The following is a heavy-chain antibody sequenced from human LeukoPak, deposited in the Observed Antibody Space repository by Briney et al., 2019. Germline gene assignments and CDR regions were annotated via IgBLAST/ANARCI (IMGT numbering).Heavy chain of an antibody. CDR2: VSASADNT. CDR1: GFTFRSYH. Sequence: PGGSLRLACAASGFTFRSYHISRVRQAPGKGLEWVSAVSASADNTYYADFVKGRFAISRDNSKNTLYLQVHSLRVDDTAVYYCDKEAPGLLPTDFWGQGTLVTVSS. CDR3: DKEAPGLLPTDF. J-gene: IGHJ4*02. D-gene: IGHD2-15*01. V-gene: IGHV3-23*01.